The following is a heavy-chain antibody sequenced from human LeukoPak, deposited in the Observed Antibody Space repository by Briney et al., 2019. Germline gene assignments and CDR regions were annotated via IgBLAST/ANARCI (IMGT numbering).Heavy chain of an antibody. V-gene: IGHV4-61*02. CDR3: AKGLRFLEWS. Sequence: SQTLSLTCTVSGGSISSGDYYWSWIRQPAGKGLEWIGRIYTSGSTNYNPSLKSRVTMSVDTSKNQFSLKLSSVTAADTAVYYCAKGLRFLEWSWGQGTLVTVSS. CDR1: GGSISSGDYY. D-gene: IGHD3-3*01. J-gene: IGHJ5*02. CDR2: IYTSGST.